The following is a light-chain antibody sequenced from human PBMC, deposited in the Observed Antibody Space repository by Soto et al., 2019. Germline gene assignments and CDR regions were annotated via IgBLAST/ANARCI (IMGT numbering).Light chain of an antibody. CDR1: QSIGTY. CDR2: DAS. Sequence: EIVLTQSPATLSLSPGDRATLSCRASQSIGTYLAWYQQKRGQAPSLLIYDASNRATGIPARFRGSGSGTAFTLTISSLEPEYFAVYFCQHRSNSPPTWTFGQGTKVEIK. V-gene: IGKV3-11*01. J-gene: IGKJ1*01. CDR3: QHRSNSPPTWT.